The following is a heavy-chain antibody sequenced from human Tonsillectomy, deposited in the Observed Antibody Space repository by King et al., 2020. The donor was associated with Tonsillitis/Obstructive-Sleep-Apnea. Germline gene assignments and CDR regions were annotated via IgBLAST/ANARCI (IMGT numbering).Heavy chain of an antibody. Sequence: VQLVESGGGVVQPGRSLRLSCAASGFTFSNYAMHWVRQAPGKGLEWVAVISYDGGKKYYVDSVKGRFIISRDNSKNTLYLQMNSLRAEDTAVYYCAILRGATTVTFDYWGQGTLVTVSA. D-gene: IGHD4-17*01. CDR3: AILRGATTVTFDY. CDR1: GFTFSNYA. J-gene: IGHJ4*02. V-gene: IGHV3-30*04. CDR2: ISYDGGKK.